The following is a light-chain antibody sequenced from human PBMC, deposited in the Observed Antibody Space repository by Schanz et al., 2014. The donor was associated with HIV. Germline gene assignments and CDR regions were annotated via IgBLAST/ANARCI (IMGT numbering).Light chain of an antibody. CDR1: SSDVGGYNY. Sequence: QSALTQPPSASGSPGQSVAISCTGTSSDVGGYNYVSWYHQKPGKAPKLVIYEVSKRPSGVPDRFSGSKSGSTASLTISGLQAEDEADYYCSSYTSSSTWVFGGGTKLTVL. CDR2: EVS. J-gene: IGLJ3*02. CDR3: SSYTSSSTWV. V-gene: IGLV2-8*01.